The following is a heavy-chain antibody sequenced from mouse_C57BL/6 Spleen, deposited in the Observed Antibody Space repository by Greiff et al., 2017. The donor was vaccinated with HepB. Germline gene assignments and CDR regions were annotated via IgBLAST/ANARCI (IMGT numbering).Heavy chain of an antibody. CDR2: INPNYGTT. CDR3: ANYGSSQGYYAMDD. Sequence: VQLQQSGPELVKPGASVKISCKASGYSFTDYNMNWVKQSNGKSLEWIGVINPNYGTTSYNQKFKGKATLTVDQSSSTAYMQLNSLTSEDSAVYYCANYGSSQGYYAMDDWGQGTSVTVSS. J-gene: IGHJ4*01. V-gene: IGHV1-39*01. CDR1: GYSFTDYN. D-gene: IGHD1-1*01.